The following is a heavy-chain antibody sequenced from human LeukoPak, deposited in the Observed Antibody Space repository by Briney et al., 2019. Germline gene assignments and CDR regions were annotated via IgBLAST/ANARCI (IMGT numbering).Heavy chain of an antibody. V-gene: IGHV4-4*07. D-gene: IGHD5-12*01. J-gene: IGHJ4*02. Sequence: SETLSLTCTVSGGSISGYFWSWIRQPAGKGLEWIGRIYSSGSNNYNPSLKGRVTMSLDASKNHLSLNLSSVTAADTAVYYCAREPTSGREPTSGRPLDYWGQGTLVTVSS. CDR2: IYSSGSN. CDR3: AREPTSGREPTSGRPLDY. CDR1: GGSISGYF.